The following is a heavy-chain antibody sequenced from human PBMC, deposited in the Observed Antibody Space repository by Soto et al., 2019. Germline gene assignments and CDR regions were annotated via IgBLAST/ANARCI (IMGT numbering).Heavy chain of an antibody. CDR2: ISYDGSNK. J-gene: IGHJ4*02. CDR3: AREYYYGSGSYYLDGDY. Sequence: QVQLVESGGGVVQPGRSLRLSCAASGFTFSSYAMHWVRQAPGKGLEWVAVISYDGSNKYYADSVKGRFTISRDNSKNTLYLQMNSQRAEDTAVYYCAREYYYGSGSYYLDGDYWGQGTLVTVSS. CDR1: GFTFSSYA. D-gene: IGHD3-10*01. V-gene: IGHV3-30-3*01.